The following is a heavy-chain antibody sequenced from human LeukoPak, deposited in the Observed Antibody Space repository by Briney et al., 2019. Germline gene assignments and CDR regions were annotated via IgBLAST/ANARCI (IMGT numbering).Heavy chain of an antibody. CDR3: ATYCSNAVYYGLD. D-gene: IGHD2-8*01. V-gene: IGHV3-74*01. Sequence: PGGSLRLSCAASGLTFSSYWMHWVRQAPGKGLVWVSRINSDGSSTSYADSVKGRFTISRDNAKNTLYLQMSSLRAEDTAVYYCATYCSNAVYYGLDWGQGTLVTVSS. J-gene: IGHJ4*02. CDR1: GLTFSSYW. CDR2: INSDGSST.